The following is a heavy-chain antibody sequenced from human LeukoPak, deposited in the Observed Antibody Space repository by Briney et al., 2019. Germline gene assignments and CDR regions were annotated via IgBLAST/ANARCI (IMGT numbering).Heavy chain of an antibody. D-gene: IGHD2-8*01. J-gene: IGHJ4*01. V-gene: IGHV1-69*13. Sequence: SVKVSCKASGGTFSSYAISWVRQAPGQGLGWMGGIIPIFGTANYAQKFQGRVTITADESTSTAYMELSSLRSEDTAVYYCAGVFYYCIGYWGKGTLVTVSS. CDR1: GGTFSSYA. CDR3: AGVFYYCIGY. CDR2: IIPIFGTA.